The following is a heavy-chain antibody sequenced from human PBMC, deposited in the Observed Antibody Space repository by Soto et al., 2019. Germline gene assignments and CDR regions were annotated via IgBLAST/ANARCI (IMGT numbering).Heavy chain of an antibody. J-gene: IGHJ4*02. CDR2: IYNGGGT. CDR1: GFTVSGNY. CDR3: ASTRSSSYDY. D-gene: IGHD6-6*01. V-gene: IGHV3-53*02. Sequence: EVQLVETGGGLIQPGGSLRLSCAASGFTVSGNYMSWVRQAPGKGIEWVSVIYNGGGTYYADSVKGRFTISRDNSKNTLYLQMNSLRAEYTAVYYCASTRSSSYDYWGQGTLVTVSS.